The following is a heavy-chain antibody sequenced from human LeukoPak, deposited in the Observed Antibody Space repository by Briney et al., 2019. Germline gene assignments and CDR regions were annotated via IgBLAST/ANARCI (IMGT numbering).Heavy chain of an antibody. CDR3: TRPHSSGYSAYSWYFDL. Sequence: GESLKISCKGSGYRFTTYWIGWVRQMPGKGLEWMGIIYPGDSDTRYSPSFQGQVSISADKSITTAYLQWSSLKASDTAIYYCTRPHSSGYSAYSWYFDLWGRGTLVTVSS. J-gene: IGHJ2*01. D-gene: IGHD3-22*01. CDR2: IYPGDSDT. V-gene: IGHV5-51*01. CDR1: GYRFTTYW.